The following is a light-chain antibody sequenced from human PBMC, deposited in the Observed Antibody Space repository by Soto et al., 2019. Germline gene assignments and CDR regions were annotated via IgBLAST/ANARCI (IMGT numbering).Light chain of an antibody. Sequence: EIVLTQSPGTRSLSPGERATLSSRDSQSVSSSNLAWYQQTPGQAPRLLIYGASSRATGIPDRFSGSGSGTDFTLTISRLEPEDFAVYYCQYGSSPLFTFGPGTTVDIK. V-gene: IGKV3-20*01. CDR1: QSVSSSN. CDR2: GAS. J-gene: IGKJ3*01. CDR3: QYGSSPLFT.